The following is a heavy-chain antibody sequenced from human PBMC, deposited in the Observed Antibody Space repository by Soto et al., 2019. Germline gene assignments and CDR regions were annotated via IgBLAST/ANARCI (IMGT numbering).Heavy chain of an antibody. D-gene: IGHD3-16*01. J-gene: IGHJ6*02. CDR2: IYHSGST. CDR1: GGSVSSGSYY. V-gene: IGHV4-61*01. Sequence: QVQLQESGPGLVKPSETLSLTCTVSGGSVSSGSYYWSWIRQPPGKGLEWIGYIYHSGSTNYNPSSKSRGTISVDTSKNQFSLKLSSVPAADTAVYYCARPLYGSGPMDVWGQGTTVTVSS. CDR3: ARPLYGSGPMDV.